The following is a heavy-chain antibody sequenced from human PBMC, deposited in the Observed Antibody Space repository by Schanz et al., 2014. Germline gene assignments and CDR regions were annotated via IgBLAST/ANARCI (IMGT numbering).Heavy chain of an antibody. J-gene: IGHJ2*01. CDR1: GFSFGNYA. Sequence: EVQLLESGGGLVQPGGSLRLSCEASGFSFGNYAMSWVRQAPGKGLEWVSALSEGGGGTHYADSVRGRFTISRDNSRSTMYLQMNSLRAEDTAVYFCAKDLGVDCGDGCFNWYFDLWGRGTLVTVSS. CDR3: AKDLGVDCGDGCFNWYFDL. D-gene: IGHD2-21*02. CDR2: LSEGGGGT. V-gene: IGHV3-23*01.